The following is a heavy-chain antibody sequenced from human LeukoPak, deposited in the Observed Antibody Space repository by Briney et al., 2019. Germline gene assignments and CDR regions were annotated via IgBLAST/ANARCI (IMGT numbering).Heavy chain of an antibody. Sequence: SETLSLTCTVSGYSISSGYYWGWIRQPPGKGLEWIGSIYHSGSTYYNPSLKSRVTISVDTSKNQFSLKLSSVTAADTAVYYCARQTFGALYFDSWGQGTLVTVSS. CDR3: ARQTFGALYFDS. CDR1: GYSISSGYY. D-gene: IGHD3-10*01. V-gene: IGHV4-38-2*02. CDR2: IYHSGST. J-gene: IGHJ4*02.